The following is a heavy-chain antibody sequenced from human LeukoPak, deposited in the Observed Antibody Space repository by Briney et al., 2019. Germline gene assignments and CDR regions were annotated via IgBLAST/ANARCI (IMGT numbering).Heavy chain of an antibody. CDR3: ARDADIVGAANYFDY. CDR1: GYTFTGYY. V-gene: IGHV1-2*06. D-gene: IGHD1-26*01. CDR2: INPNSGGT. J-gene: IGHJ4*02. Sequence: ASVKVSCKASGYTFTGYYTHWVRQAPGQGLEWMGRINPNSGGTNYAQKFQGRVTMTRDTSISTAYMELSRLRSDDTAVYYCARDADIVGAANYFDYWGQGTLVTVSS.